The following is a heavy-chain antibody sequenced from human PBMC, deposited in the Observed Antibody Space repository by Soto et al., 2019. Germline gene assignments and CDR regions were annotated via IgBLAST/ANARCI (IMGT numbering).Heavy chain of an antibody. CDR1: GFTFSDYY. V-gene: IGHV3-11*01. CDR3: AGVPAALYYFDY. J-gene: IGHJ4*02. Sequence: GGSLRLSCAASGFTFSDYYMSWIRQAPGKGLEWVSYISSSDTIISYADSVKGRFTISRDNSKNTLYLQMNSLRAEDTAVYYCAGVPAALYYFDYWGQGTLVTVSS. D-gene: IGHD2-2*01. CDR2: ISSSDTII.